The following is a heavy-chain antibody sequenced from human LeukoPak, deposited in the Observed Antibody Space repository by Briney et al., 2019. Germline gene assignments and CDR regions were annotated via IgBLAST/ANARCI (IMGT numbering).Heavy chain of an antibody. CDR1: GFTFSSYI. V-gene: IGHV3-23*01. J-gene: IGHJ4*02. CDR3: SKRGTNGGPFDY. Sequence: GGSLRLSCAASGFTFSSYIMTWVRQAPGKGLEWVSAIGPSGGSTFYADSVRGRFTISRDNSKNTLHLQMSSLRAEDTAVYYCSKRGTNGGPFDYWGQGTLVTVSS. CDR2: IGPSGGST. D-gene: IGHD1/OR15-1a*01.